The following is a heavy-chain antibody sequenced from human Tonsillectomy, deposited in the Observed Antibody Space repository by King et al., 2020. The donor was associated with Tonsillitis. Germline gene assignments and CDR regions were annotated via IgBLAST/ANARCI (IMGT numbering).Heavy chain of an antibody. Sequence: QLQESGPGLVKPSQTLSLTCTVSGGSIISGDHYWSWIRQHPGKGLEWIGYIYYSGSTLYRPSLKSRVTISVDTTANQFSLNLSSVTAADTAVYYCARVRSYEYYFDYWGQGTLVTVSS. V-gene: IGHV4-31*03. CDR3: ARVRSYEYYFDY. CDR2: IYYSGST. CDR1: GGSIISGDHY. D-gene: IGHD3-3*01. J-gene: IGHJ4*02.